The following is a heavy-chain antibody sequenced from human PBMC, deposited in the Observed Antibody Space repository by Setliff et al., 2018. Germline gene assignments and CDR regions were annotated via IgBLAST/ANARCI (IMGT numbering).Heavy chain of an antibody. CDR1: GFTFSSYW. V-gene: IGHV3-74*01. D-gene: IGHD6-19*01. CDR3: ARVASGWWWFDY. J-gene: IGHJ4*02. Sequence: PGGSLRLSCAASGFTFSSYWMHWVRQAPGKGLVWVSRINPDGSTTSYADSVKGRFTISRDNAKNTVYLQMNSLRAEDTAVYYCARVASGWWWFDYWGQETLVTVSS. CDR2: INPDGSTT.